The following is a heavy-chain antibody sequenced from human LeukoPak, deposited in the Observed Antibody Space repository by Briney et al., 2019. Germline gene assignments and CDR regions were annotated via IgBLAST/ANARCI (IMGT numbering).Heavy chain of an antibody. V-gene: IGHV3-43*02. J-gene: IGHJ1*01. Sequence: GGSLRLSCAASGFTFDDYAMHWVRQAPGKGLEWVSLISGDGGSTYYADSVKGRFTISRDKNSLYLQMNSLRTEDTALYYCAKDMGNYDLYLQHWGQGTLVTVSS. D-gene: IGHD3-3*01. CDR3: AKDMGNYDLYLQH. CDR2: ISGDGGST. CDR1: GFTFDDYA.